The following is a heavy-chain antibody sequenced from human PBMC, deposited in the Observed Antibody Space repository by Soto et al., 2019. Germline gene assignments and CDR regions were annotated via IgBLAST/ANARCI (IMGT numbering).Heavy chain of an antibody. CDR2: IYSGGTT. CDR3: ARNGWGMATVGM. CDR1: GFTVSNNY. D-gene: IGHD4-4*01. J-gene: IGHJ4*02. Sequence: EVQLVESGGGLVQPGGSLRLSCAASGFTVSNNYMIWFRLPPGKGLEWVSLIYSGGTTYYADSVKGRFTISRDNSQHPLHLQMNGLRVEDTAVYYCARNGWGMATVGMWGPGTLVTVSS. V-gene: IGHV3-53*01.